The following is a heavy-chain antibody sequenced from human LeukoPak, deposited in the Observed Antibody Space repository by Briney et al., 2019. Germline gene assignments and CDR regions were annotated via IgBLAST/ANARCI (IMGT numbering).Heavy chain of an antibody. CDR1: GYTFTRYD. V-gene: IGHV1-8*01. Sequence: ASVTVSCKASGYTFTRYDINWVRQAAGQGRKWMGWMSPNCDNTGYAQKFQGRVTMTSNTSISTAYMELSSLISEDTAVDYCARCLYELEHDTGFGYWGQGTLVTVSS. J-gene: IGHJ4*02. CDR3: ARCLYELEHDTGFGY. CDR2: MSPNCDNT. D-gene: IGHD1/OR15-1a*01.